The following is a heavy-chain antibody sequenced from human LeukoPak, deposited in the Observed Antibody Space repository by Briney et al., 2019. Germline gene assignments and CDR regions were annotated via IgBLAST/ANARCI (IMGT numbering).Heavy chain of an antibody. D-gene: IGHD3-22*01. V-gene: IGHV1-69*06. J-gene: IGHJ4*02. CDR1: GGTFSSYT. CDR3: ARGFGSSGYYYNFDY. Sequence: GASVKVSCKASGGTFSSYTISWVRQAPGQGLEWMGGIIPLFGTPDYAQKFQDRLTITADKSTSTAYMELSSLRSEDTAVYYCARGFGSSGYYYNFDYWGQGTLVTVSS. CDR2: IIPLFGTP.